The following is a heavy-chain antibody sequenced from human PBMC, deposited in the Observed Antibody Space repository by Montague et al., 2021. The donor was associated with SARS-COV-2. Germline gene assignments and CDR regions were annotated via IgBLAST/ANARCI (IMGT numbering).Heavy chain of an antibody. CDR1: GGSISSYY. CDR2: INHSGST. CDR3: ARGTVDDNCSGWSCYSRYDYGMDV. V-gene: IGHV4-34*01. D-gene: IGHD2-15*01. J-gene: IGHJ6*02. Sequence: SETLSLTCTVSGGSISSYYWSWIRQPPGKGLEWIGEINHSGSTNYNPSLKSRVTISVDTSKNQFSLKLSSVTAADTAVYYCARGTVDDNCSGWSCYSRYDYGMDVWGQGTTVTVSS.